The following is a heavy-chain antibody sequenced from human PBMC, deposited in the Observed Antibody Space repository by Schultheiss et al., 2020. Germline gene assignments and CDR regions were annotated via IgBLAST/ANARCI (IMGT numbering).Heavy chain of an antibody. CDR2: IWYDGSNK. V-gene: IGHV3-33*01. D-gene: IGHD6-13*01. CDR3: ARDGVNGYSSSWRTLINWFDP. CDR1: GFTFSSYG. J-gene: IGHJ5*02. Sequence: GGSLRLSCAASGFTFSSYGMHWVRQAPGKGLEWVAVIWYDGSNKYYADSVKGRFTISRDNSKNTLYLQMNSLRAEDTAVYYCARDGVNGYSSSWRTLINWFDPWGQGTLVTVSS.